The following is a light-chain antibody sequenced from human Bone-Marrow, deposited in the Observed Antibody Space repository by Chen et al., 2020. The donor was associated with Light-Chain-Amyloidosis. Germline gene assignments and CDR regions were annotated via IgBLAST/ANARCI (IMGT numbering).Light chain of an antibody. J-gene: IGLJ2*01. V-gene: IGLV3-25*03. CDR3: QSADSSGTYEVI. Sequence: SYELTQPPSVSVSPGQTARITCSGDDLPTKYAYWYQQKPGQAPVLVIHRDTERPSGISERFSGSSSGTTATWPRSGVQAEDEADDRCQSADSSGTYEVIFGGGTTLTVL. CDR1: DLPTKY. CDR2: RDT.